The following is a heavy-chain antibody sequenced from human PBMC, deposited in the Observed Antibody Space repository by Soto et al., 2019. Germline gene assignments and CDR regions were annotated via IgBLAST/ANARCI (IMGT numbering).Heavy chain of an antibody. J-gene: IGHJ4*02. D-gene: IGHD3-9*01. CDR2: IYYSGST. Sequence: TSETLSLTCTVSGGSISSYYWSWIRQPPGKGLEWIGYIYYSGSTNYNPSLKSRVTISVDTSKNQFSLKLSSVTAADTAVYYCAGLYYDILTGYPAEIDYWGQGTLVTVSS. CDR1: GGSISSYY. V-gene: IGHV4-59*01. CDR3: AGLYYDILTGYPAEIDY.